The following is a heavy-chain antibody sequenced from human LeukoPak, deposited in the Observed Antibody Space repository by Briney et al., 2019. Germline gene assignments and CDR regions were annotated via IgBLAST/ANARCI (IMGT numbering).Heavy chain of an antibody. J-gene: IGHJ6*03. Sequence: SVNVSCQASVYTFPSYDINWVRQATRQGLEGMGWMNPNSCKTGHAQKLQGRVTMTRNTSISTAYMELSSLRSEDTAVYYCTRGPMVRGSHYYYMDVWGEGTTVTVSS. CDR3: TRGPMVRGSHYYYMDV. CDR1: VYTFPSYD. D-gene: IGHD3-10*01. CDR2: MNPNSCKT. V-gene: IGHV1-8*01.